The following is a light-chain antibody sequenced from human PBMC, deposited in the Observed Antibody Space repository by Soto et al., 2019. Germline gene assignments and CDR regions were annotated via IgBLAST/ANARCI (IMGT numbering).Light chain of an antibody. V-gene: IGLV2-14*03. J-gene: IGLJ2*01. Sequence: QSVLTQPASVSGSPGQSITISCTGTSRDVGGYDYVSWYQQHPGKAPKLMIYDVSNRPSGVSNRFSGSKSGNTASLTISGLQAEDEADYFCSSYATRSTSVVFGGGTKLTVL. CDR3: SSYATRSTSVV. CDR2: DVS. CDR1: SRDVGGYDY.